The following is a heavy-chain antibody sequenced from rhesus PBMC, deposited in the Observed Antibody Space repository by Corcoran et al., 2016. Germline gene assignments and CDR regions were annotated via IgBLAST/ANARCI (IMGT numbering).Heavy chain of an antibody. V-gene: IGHV3-16*01. Sequence: EVQLVETGGGLVQPGGSLRLSCSASGFTFSSYAMQWVRQAPGKGLDWVGRIKNKDEGGTAAYDEYVKGRFTISRDDSKNTLYLQMNSLKTEDTAVYYCTSSRKFDYWGQGVLVTVSS. J-gene: IGHJ4*01. CDR3: TSSRKFDY. CDR2: IKNKDEGGTA. CDR1: GFTFSSYA.